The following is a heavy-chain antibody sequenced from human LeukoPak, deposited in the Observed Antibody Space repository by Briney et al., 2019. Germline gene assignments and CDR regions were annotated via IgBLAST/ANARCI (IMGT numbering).Heavy chain of an antibody. D-gene: IGHD3-22*01. V-gene: IGHV3-66*01. CDR3: ARDVVPWYYYDSSGYSHFDY. CDR1: GFIVSSNF. Sequence: GGSLRLSCAASGFIVSSNFMSWVRQAPGKGLEWVSVIYSGDSTNYADSVKGRFTISRDNAKNSLYLQMNSLRAEDTAVYYRARDVVPWYYYDSSGYSHFDYWGQGTLVTVSS. J-gene: IGHJ4*02. CDR2: IYSGDST.